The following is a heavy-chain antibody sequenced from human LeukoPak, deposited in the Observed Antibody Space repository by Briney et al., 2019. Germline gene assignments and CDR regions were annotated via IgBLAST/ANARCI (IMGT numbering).Heavy chain of an antibody. CDR3: ARDKAFGDAEDY. Sequence: GGSLRLSCVASGFTFSTHWMSWVRQAPGKGLEWVANINQDVGERYYVDSVKGRFTISRDNAKNSLYLQMSSLRAEDTAVYYCARDKAFGDAEDYWGQGTWVTVSA. V-gene: IGHV3-7*05. J-gene: IGHJ4*02. D-gene: IGHD4-17*01. CDR1: GFTFSTHW. CDR2: INQDVGER.